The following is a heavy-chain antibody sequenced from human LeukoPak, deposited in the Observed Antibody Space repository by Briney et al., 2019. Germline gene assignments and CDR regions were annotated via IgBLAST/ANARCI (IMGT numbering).Heavy chain of an antibody. Sequence: GGSLRLSCEASGFTFSIYGMHWVRQAPGKGPEWVAAMSYDGTIEYYADSVKGRFTISRDNAKNSLYLQMNSLRAEDTAVYYCARDGDGYNLDYWGQGILVTVSS. CDR2: MSYDGTIE. CDR3: ARDGDGYNLDY. D-gene: IGHD5-24*01. V-gene: IGHV3-30*03. J-gene: IGHJ4*02. CDR1: GFTFSIYG.